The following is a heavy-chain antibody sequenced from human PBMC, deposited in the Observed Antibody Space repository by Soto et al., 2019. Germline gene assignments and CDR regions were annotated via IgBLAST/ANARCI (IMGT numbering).Heavy chain of an antibody. D-gene: IGHD4-17*01. V-gene: IGHV4-30-4*01. CDR1: GGSISSGDYY. CDR3: SRAHGDYRPVGY. J-gene: IGHJ4*02. Sequence: QVQLQESGPGLVKPSQTLSLTCTVSGGSISSGDYYWSWIRQPPGKGLEWLGYIYYSGSTYYNPSLKRRVSMSVDTSKNQFSLKLSSVTAADSAVYYCSRAHGDYRPVGYWGQGTLVTGSS. CDR2: IYYSGST.